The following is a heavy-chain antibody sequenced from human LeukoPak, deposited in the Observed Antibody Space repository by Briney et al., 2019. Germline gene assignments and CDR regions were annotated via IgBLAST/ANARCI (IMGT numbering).Heavy chain of an antibody. J-gene: IGHJ6*03. V-gene: IGHV3-74*01. D-gene: IGHD6-6*01. CDR1: GFTFGTYW. CDR2: VKGDGST. CDR3: GRDRSSYYMDV. Sequence: TGGSLRLSCAASGFTFGTYWMNWVRQAPGEGLVWVSRVKGDGSTTYADSVKGRFTISRDNAKNTLHLQMNSLRADDTAVYYCGRDRSSYYMDVWGKGTTVIVSS.